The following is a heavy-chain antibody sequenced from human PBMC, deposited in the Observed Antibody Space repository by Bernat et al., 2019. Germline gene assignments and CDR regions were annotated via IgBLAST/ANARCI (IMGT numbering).Heavy chain of an antibody. CDR1: GFTFSSYA. CDR3: ARGTSTSAPYMDV. J-gene: IGHJ6*03. V-gene: IGHV3-23*01. Sequence: DVQLLESGGGLVQPGGSLRLSCAASGFTFSSYAMTWVRQAPGKGLEWVSVISESGGSTNYADSVKGRFTISRDNAKNSLYLQMNSLRAEDTAVYYCARGTSTSAPYMDVWGKGTTVTVSS. CDR2: ISESGGST.